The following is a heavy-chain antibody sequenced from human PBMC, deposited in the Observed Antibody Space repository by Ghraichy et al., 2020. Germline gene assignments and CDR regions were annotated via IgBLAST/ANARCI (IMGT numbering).Heavy chain of an antibody. Sequence: SETLSLTCTVSGGSISRGGYYWSWIRQHPGKGLEWIGYIYNSGSTYYNPSLESRVTIEVDTSNNQFSLKVRYVTAADTAVYYCARCSSDYYYFDYWGQGTLVSVS. CDR1: GGSISRGGYY. J-gene: IGHJ4*02. CDR3: ARCSSDYYYFDY. V-gene: IGHV4-31*03. D-gene: IGHD6-25*01. CDR2: IYNSGST.